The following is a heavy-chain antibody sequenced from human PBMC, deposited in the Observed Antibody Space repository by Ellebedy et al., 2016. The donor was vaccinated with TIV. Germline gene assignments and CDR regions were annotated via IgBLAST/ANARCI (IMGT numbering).Heavy chain of an antibody. D-gene: IGHD2-15*01. J-gene: IGHJ3*02. CDR1: GFTFSNYN. CDR3: ARATNPCSGGSCYRFGAFDI. CDR2: ISTSSSYI. Sequence: GGSLRLSXTASGFTFSNYNLNWVRQAPGKGLEWVSSISTSSSYIYYADSLKGRFTISRDNAKNSLYLQMNSLRAEDTAVYYCARATNPCSGGSCYRFGAFDIWGQGTMVTVSS. V-gene: IGHV3-21*01.